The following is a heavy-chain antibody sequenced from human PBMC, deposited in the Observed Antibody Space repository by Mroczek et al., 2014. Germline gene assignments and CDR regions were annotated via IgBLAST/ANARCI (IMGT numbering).Heavy chain of an antibody. CDR3: AYGSPSSALGV. J-gene: IGHJ6*02. V-gene: IGHV1-2*02. CDR1: TQPPDYN. CDR2: INFITDDR. D-gene: IGHD3-10*01. Sequence: QVQLQGVGGREGEEVGGLSEGLLQGLWTQPPDYNIYWIRQAPGQSLEWMGWINFITDDRDRAPKFKGRVILTMDPSASTAFMELPRLTPDDTAIYFCAYGSPSSALGVWGQGTPVTVSS.